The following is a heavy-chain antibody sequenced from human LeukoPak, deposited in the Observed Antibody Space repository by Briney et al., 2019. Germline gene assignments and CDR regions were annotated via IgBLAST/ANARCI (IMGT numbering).Heavy chain of an antibody. D-gene: IGHD2-2*01. J-gene: IGHJ4*02. CDR3: ARDIVVPAATLDY. Sequence: SETLSLTCTVSGGSISSGGYYWSWIRQPPGKGLEWIGEINHSGSTNYNPSLKSRVTISVDTSKNQFSLKLSSVTAADTAVYYCARDIVVPAATLDYWGQGTLVTVSS. CDR1: GGSISSGGYY. CDR2: INHSGST. V-gene: IGHV4-39*07.